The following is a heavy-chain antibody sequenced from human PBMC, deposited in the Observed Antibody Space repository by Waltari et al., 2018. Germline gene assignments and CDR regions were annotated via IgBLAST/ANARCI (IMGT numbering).Heavy chain of an antibody. D-gene: IGHD2-2*01. J-gene: IGHJ5*02. CDR3: AIQYQLLWVNP. Sequence: QVQLVQSGAEVKKPGASVKVSCKASGYTFTGYYMHWVRQAPGQGLEWMGRINPNRGGTNYAQKFQGRVTMTRDTSISTAYMELSRLRSDDTAVYYCAIQYQLLWVNPWGQGTLVTVAS. CDR1: GYTFTGYY. CDR2: INPNRGGT. V-gene: IGHV1-2*06.